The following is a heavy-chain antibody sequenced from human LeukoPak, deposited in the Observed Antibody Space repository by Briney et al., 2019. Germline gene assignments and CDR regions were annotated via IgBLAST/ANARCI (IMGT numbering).Heavy chain of an antibody. V-gene: IGHV1-24*01. CDR1: GYTLTELS. D-gene: IGHD3-16*01. J-gene: IGHJ4*02. CDR2: FDPEDGET. CDR3: ATKNDYGYYFDY. Sequence: ASAKVSCKVSGYTLTELSMHWVRQAPGKGLEWMGGFDPEDGETIYAQKFQGRVTMTEDTSTDTAYMELSSLRSEDTAVYYCATKNDYGYYFDYWGQGTLVTVSS.